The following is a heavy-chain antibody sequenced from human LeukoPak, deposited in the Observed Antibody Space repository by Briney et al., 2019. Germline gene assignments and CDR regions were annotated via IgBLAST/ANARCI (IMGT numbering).Heavy chain of an antibody. D-gene: IGHD3-10*01. Sequence: GGSLRLSCAASGFTFKKYAMDCVRQAPGKGLEWVSAISASGGSTDYADSVKGRFTISRDNSKNTLYLQMNSLRAEDTAIYYCAKKAVYGSGSYYFDYWGQGTRVTVSS. V-gene: IGHV3-23*01. CDR3: AKKAVYGSGSYYFDY. CDR2: ISASGGST. CDR1: GFTFKKYA. J-gene: IGHJ4*02.